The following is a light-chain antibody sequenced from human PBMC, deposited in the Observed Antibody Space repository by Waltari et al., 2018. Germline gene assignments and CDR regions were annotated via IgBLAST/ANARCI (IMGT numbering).Light chain of an antibody. Sequence: EIVMTQSPATLSVSPGERATLSCRASHSFRSNLAWYQQKPGQAPRLLIYGASTRATGSPARFSGSGSGTEFTLTISSLQSEDCAVYYCQQYNNWPPGDTFGQGTKLEIK. J-gene: IGKJ2*01. CDR2: GAS. CDR3: QQYNNWPPGDT. V-gene: IGKV3-15*01. CDR1: HSFRSN.